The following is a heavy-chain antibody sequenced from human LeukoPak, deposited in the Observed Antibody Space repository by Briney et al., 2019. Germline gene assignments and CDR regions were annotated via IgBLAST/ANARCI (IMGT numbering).Heavy chain of an antibody. CDR2: ISNSASYT. CDR1: GFTFNTYA. Sequence: PGGSLRLSRAASGFTFNTYAMSWVRQAPGKGLEWVSGISNSASYTYYADSVRGRFTISRDNSKNTLYLQMNSLRGEDTAIYYCAKDYSGVNWGQGTLVTVSS. J-gene: IGHJ4*02. CDR3: AKDYSGVN. V-gene: IGHV3-23*01. D-gene: IGHD2-15*01.